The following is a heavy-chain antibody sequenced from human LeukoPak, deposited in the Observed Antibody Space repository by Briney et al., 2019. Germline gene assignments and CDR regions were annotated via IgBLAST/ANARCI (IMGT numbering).Heavy chain of an antibody. D-gene: IGHD4-17*01. Sequence: GGSLRLSCAASGFTFSSYAMSWVRQAPGKGLEWVSAISGSGGSTYYADSVKGRFTISRDNSKNTLYLQMNSLRAEDTAVYYCARGNDYGNSFDYWGQGTLVTVSS. CDR1: GFTFSSYA. CDR3: ARGNDYGNSFDY. J-gene: IGHJ4*02. CDR2: ISGSGGST. V-gene: IGHV3-23*01.